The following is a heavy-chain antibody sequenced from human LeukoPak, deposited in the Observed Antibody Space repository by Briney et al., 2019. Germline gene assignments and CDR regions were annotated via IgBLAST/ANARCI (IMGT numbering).Heavy chain of an antibody. CDR3: AKSGSTVTTRYGMDV. D-gene: IGHD4-17*01. V-gene: IGHV3-23*01. Sequence: GGSLRLSCAASGFTFSSYAMSWVRQAPGKGLEWVSAISGSGGSTYYADSVRGRFTISRDNSKNTLYPQMNSLRAEDTAVYYCAKSGSTVTTRYGMDVWGKGTTVTVSS. CDR1: GFTFSSYA. CDR2: ISGSGGST. J-gene: IGHJ6*04.